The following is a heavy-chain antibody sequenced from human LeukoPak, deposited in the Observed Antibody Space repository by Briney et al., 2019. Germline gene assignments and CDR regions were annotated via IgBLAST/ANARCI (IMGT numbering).Heavy chain of an antibody. CDR2: INHSGST. D-gene: IGHD2-15*01. J-gene: IGHJ4*02. V-gene: IGHV4-34*01. Sequence: SETLSLTCAVYGGSFSGYYWSWIRQPPGKGLEWIGEINHSGSTNYNPSLKSRVNISVDTSKNQFSLKLSSVTAADTAVYYCARGQVVRDYWGQGTLVTVSS. CDR3: ARGQVVRDY. CDR1: GGSFSGYY.